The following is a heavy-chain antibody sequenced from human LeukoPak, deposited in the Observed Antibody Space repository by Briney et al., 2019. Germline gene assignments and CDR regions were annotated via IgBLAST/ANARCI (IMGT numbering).Heavy chain of an antibody. Sequence: GGSLRLSCTASGFTFSDYYMSWIRQAPGKGLEWVSYISDRGDTIYYADSVKGRFTISRDNANNSVSLQMDSLRDEDTAVYYCSRLKAGNWGPGSLVTVSS. CDR3: SRLKAGN. J-gene: IGHJ4*01. V-gene: IGHV3-11*01. CDR2: ISDRGDTI. CDR1: GFTFSDYY.